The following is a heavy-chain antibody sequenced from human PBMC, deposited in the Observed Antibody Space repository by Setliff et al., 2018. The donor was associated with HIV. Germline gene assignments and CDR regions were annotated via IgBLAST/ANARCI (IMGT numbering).Heavy chain of an antibody. Sequence: PSETLSLTCAVYGGSFSGYYWSWIRQPPGKGLEWIGEINHSGSTNYNPSLKSRVTISVDTSKNQFSLKLSSVTAADTAVYYRARRYYYYYMDVWGKGTTVTVSS. CDR2: INHSGST. CDR3: ARRYYYYYMDV. CDR1: GGSFSGYY. V-gene: IGHV4-34*01. J-gene: IGHJ6*03.